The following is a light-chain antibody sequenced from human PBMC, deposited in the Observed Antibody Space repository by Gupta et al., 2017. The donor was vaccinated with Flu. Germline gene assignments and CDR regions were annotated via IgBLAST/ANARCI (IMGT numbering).Light chain of an antibody. V-gene: IGKV3-20*01. CDR3: QQYDSSPLT. CDR1: QSVSSSY. Sequence: ETVSTQSACTLSMFTGEGATPTCSTSQSVSSSYLAWYQQKPGQAPRLLIYGASSRATGIPDRFSGSGSGTDFTLTISRLEPEDFAVYYCQQYDSSPLTFGGGTKVEIK. J-gene: IGKJ4*01. CDR2: GAS.